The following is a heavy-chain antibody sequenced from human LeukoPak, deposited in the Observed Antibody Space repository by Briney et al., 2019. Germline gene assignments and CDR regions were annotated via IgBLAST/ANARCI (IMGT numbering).Heavy chain of an antibody. CDR2: INPNSGGT. J-gene: IGHJ4*02. CDR1: GYTFTGYY. Sequence: ASAKVSCKASGYTFTGYYMHWVRQAPGQGLEWMGWINPNSGGTNYAQKFQGRVTMTRDTSISTAYMELSRLRSDDTAVYYCARGLYYYDSSFDYWGQGTLVTVSS. V-gene: IGHV1-2*02. CDR3: ARGLYYYDSSFDY. D-gene: IGHD3-22*01.